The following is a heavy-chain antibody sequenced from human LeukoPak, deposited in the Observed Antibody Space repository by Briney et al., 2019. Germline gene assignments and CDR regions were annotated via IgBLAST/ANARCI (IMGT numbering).Heavy chain of an antibody. D-gene: IGHD2-2*02. J-gene: IGHJ4*02. V-gene: IGHV3-30*02. CDR1: GFTFSFYG. CDR2: IQYDGSYK. CDR3: AKTSDQLLYSKFDF. Sequence: SGESLRLSCATSGFTFSFYGMHWVRQAPGKGLEWVAFIQYDGSYKFYADSVQGRFSISRDNSKNTLFLQMNSLRAEDTVVYYCAKTSDQLLYSKFDFWGQGTLVTVSS.